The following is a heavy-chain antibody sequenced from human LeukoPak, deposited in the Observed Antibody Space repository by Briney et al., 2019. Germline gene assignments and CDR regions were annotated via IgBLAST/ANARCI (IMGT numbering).Heavy chain of an antibody. J-gene: IGHJ4*02. CDR1: GYTFIDYY. CDR2: INPKSGGT. D-gene: IGHD1-26*01. Sequence: ASVKVSCKASGYTFIDYYIHWVRQAPGQGLEWMGRINPKSGGTNHAQKFQGRVTMTRDTSISTAYMELSSLRSDDTAVYFCARETHNGRYYYFDYWGQGTLVTVSS. CDR3: ARETHNGRYYYFDY. V-gene: IGHV1-2*06.